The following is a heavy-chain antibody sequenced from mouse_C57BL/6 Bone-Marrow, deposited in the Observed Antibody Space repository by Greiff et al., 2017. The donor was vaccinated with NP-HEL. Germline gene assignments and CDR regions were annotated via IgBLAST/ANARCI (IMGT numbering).Heavy chain of an antibody. CDR2: ISYDGSN. V-gene: IGHV3-6*01. CDR1: GYSITSGYY. Sequence: EVQLQESGPGLVKPSQSLSLACSVTGYSITSGYYWNWIRQFPGNKLEWMGYISYDGSNNYNPSLKNRISITRDTSKNRFFLKLNSVTTEDTATYYCARDRDYDYSWFAYWGQGTLVTVSA. J-gene: IGHJ3*01. D-gene: IGHD2-4*01. CDR3: ARDRDYDYSWFAY.